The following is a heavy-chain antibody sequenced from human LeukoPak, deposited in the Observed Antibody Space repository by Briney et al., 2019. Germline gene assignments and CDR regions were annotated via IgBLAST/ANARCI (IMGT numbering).Heavy chain of an antibody. Sequence: SETLSLTCTVSGGSISSGSHYWSWIRQPAGKGLEWIGRIYTSGSTNYNPSLKSRVTISVDTSKNQFSLKLSSVTAADTAVYYCAGSWGGSTSLTAWFDPWGQGTLVTVSS. CDR2: IYTSGST. CDR1: GGSISSGSHY. V-gene: IGHV4-61*02. CDR3: AGSWGGSTSLTAWFDP. D-gene: IGHD2-2*01. J-gene: IGHJ5*02.